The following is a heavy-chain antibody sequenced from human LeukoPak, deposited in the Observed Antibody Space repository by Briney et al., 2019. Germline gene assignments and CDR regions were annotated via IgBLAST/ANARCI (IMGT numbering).Heavy chain of an antibody. J-gene: IGHJ4*02. D-gene: IGHD6-19*01. Sequence: SETLSLTCTVSGGSISPYYWSWIRQPPGKGLEWIGYVYYTGSTDYNPSLKSRVTISVDMSKNQFSLKLSSVTAADTAVYYCARERAVAGNYYFDYWGQGTLVTVSS. CDR1: GGSISPYY. V-gene: IGHV4-59*01. CDR3: ARERAVAGNYYFDY. CDR2: VYYTGST.